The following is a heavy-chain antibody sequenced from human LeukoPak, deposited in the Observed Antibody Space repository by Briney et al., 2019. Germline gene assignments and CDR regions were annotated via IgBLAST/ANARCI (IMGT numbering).Heavy chain of an antibody. Sequence: GGSLRLSCAASGFTFSSYSMSWVRQAPGKGLEWVSYISSGSGTIYYADSVKGRFTISRDNAKNSLYLQMNSLRDEDTAVYYSARGGDYYDSSGIDYWGQGTLVAVSS. D-gene: IGHD3-22*01. CDR1: GFTFSSYS. CDR3: ARGGDYYDSSGIDY. J-gene: IGHJ4*02. V-gene: IGHV3-48*02. CDR2: ISSGSGTI.